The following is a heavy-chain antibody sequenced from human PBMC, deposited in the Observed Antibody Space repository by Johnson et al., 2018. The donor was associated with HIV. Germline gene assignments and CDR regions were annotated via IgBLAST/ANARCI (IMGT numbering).Heavy chain of an antibody. J-gene: IGHJ3*02. D-gene: IGHD3-10*01. CDR1: GFTFSRYA. CDR3: VKDRGRPGIPAALDI. Sequence: QVRLVESGGGVVQPGRSLRLSCAASGFTFSRYAMHWVRQAPGKGLEWVAVITYDGNKNYYVDSVKGRLTISRDNSKTTLYLQMNSLRVEDTAMYYRVKDRGRPGIPAALDIWGQGTKVTVSS. V-gene: IGHV3-30*04. CDR2: ITYDGNKN.